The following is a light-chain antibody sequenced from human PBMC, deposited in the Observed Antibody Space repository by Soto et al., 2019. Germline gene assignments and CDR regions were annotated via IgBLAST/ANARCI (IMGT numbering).Light chain of an antibody. Sequence: EIVMTQSPATLSVSPGERATLSCRASHSVSSNLAWYQQKPGQAPMLLIYGASIRATGIPARFSGSGSGTEFTLTISSLQSEDFAVYYCQQYNNWPPYTFGQGTKLEIK. V-gene: IGKV3D-15*01. CDR3: QQYNNWPPYT. CDR1: HSVSSN. CDR2: GAS. J-gene: IGKJ2*01.